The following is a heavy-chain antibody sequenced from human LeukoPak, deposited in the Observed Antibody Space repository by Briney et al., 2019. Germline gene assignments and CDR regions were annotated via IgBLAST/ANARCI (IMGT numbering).Heavy chain of an antibody. Sequence: PSETLSLTCAVSDVSFRGYYWNWLRQPPGKGLEWAGEIHSSGRTNYNPSLKSRLTLSVDTSKYQFSLKLSSVTAADTAVYYCARGRNYYESSGLYYYFDYWGRGTLVSVAS. CDR3: ARGRNYYESSGLYYYFDY. CDR2: IHSSGRT. J-gene: IGHJ4*02. D-gene: IGHD3-22*01. CDR1: DVSFRGYY. V-gene: IGHV4-34*01.